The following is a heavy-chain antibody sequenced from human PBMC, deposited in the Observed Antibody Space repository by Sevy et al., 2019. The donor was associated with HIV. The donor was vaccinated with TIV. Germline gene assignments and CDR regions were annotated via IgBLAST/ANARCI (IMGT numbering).Heavy chain of an antibody. J-gene: IGHJ4*02. CDR2: INSDGSST. D-gene: IGHD5-12*01. V-gene: IGHV3-74*01. CDR3: ARDRRVGGYDPFDY. CDR1: GFTFSSYW. Sequence: GGSLRLSCAASGFTFSSYWMHWVRQAPGKWLVWVSRINSDGSSTSYADSVKGRFTISRDNAKNTLYLQMNSLRAEDTAVYYCARDRRVGGYDPFDYWGQGTLVTVSS.